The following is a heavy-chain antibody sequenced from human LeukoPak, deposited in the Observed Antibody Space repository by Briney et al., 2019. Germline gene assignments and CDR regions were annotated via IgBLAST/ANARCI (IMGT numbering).Heavy chain of an antibody. J-gene: IGHJ4*02. CDR3: ARGPRYYYDRSGYHF. D-gene: IGHD3-22*01. V-gene: IGHV1-2*02. Sequence: ASVKVSCKASGYTFTDYYMHWVRQAPGHGLEWMGWINPDTGGTNYAQNFQGSITMTRDTSISTAYMELNRLRSDDTAVYYCARGPRYYYDRSGYHFWGQGTLVTVSS. CDR1: GYTFTDYY. CDR2: INPDTGGT.